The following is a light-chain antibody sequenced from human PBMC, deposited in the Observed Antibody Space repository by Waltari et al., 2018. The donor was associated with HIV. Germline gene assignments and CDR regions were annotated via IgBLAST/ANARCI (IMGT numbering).Light chain of an antibody. CDR2: QAS. CDR3: QQYETYYT. V-gene: IGKV1-5*03. CDR1: QNIGTS. J-gene: IGKJ2*01. Sequence: DIRLTQTPSTLSAAVRDTVTITCRASQNIGTSLAWYQQRPGKAPTLLIYQASTLQNGVSSRFSGSGSGTEFTLTITSLQRDDFASYFCQQYETYYTFGQGSRLEMK.